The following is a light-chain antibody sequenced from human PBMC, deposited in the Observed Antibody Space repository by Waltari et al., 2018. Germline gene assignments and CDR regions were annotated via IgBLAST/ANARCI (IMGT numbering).Light chain of an antibody. J-gene: IGKJ4*01. CDR3: QQRGNWPLT. CDR1: QSVGSD. Sequence: PGERATLSCRASQSVGSDLAWYQQTPGQAPRVLIYDASNRAPGIPARFSGSGSGTDFTLTISSLEPEDFAVYYCQQRGNWPLTFGGGTKVEIK. V-gene: IGKV3-11*01. CDR2: DAS.